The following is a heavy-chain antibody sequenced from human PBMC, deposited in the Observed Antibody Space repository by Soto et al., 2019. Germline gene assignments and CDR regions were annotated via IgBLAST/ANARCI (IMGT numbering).Heavy chain of an antibody. CDR3: ARDSAGRFVSGYNEGMDV. Sequence: QVQLQESGPGLVKPSQTLSLTCTVSGGSISSGGYYWSWIRQHPGKGLEWIGYIYYSGITYYNPSLKSRLTILVDTSKNQFSLKLNSVTAADTAVYYCARDSAGRFVSGYNEGMDVWGQGTTVTVSS. CDR1: GGSISSGGYY. J-gene: IGHJ6*02. CDR2: IYYSGIT. V-gene: IGHV4-31*03. D-gene: IGHD3-3*01.